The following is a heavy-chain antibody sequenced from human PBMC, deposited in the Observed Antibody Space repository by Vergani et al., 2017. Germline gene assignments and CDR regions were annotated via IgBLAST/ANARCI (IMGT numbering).Heavy chain of an antibody. D-gene: IGHD3-10*01. CDR2: IRSSGNYV. Sequence: EEHLVESGGGLVKPGGSLRLSCVASGFTFGSYSVNWVRQAPGRGLEWVSSIRSSGNYVYYAASVKGRFSISRDNAKNLLSLQMNSLRADDTAVYYCARDQGSGTNRHHYGLDVWGQGTTVTVSS. CDR1: GFTFGSYS. CDR3: ARDQGSGTNRHHYGLDV. J-gene: IGHJ6*02. V-gene: IGHV3-21*06.